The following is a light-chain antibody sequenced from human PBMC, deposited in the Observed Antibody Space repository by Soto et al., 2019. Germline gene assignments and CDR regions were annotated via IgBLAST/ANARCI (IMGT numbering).Light chain of an antibody. CDR3: QQYNNCPWT. J-gene: IGKJ1*01. Sequence: EIVLTQSPAALSLSPGERATLSFRASQSVSSNLAWHQQRPGQAPRLLIYGASTRATGIPDRFSGNGSETEFTLTISSQHSEDFAVYYCQQYNNCPWTFGEGTKVEIK. CDR1: QSVSSN. CDR2: GAS. V-gene: IGKV3-15*01.